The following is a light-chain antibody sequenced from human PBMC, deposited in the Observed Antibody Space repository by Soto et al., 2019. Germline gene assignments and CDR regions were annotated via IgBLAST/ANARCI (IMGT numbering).Light chain of an antibody. CDR3: SSYTSSSTL. CDR1: SVDVGDYNY. Sequence: QSVLTQPASVSGSPGQSITISCTGTSVDVGDYNYVSWYQQHPGKAPKLMLYDVSNRPSGISNRFSGSKSGNTASLTISGLQAEDEADYYCSSYTSSSTLFGTGTKLTVL. V-gene: IGLV2-14*01. CDR2: DVS. J-gene: IGLJ1*01.